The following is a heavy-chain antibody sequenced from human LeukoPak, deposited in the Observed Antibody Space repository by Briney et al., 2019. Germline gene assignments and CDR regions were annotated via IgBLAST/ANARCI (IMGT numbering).Heavy chain of an antibody. V-gene: IGHV3-11*06. CDR3: ARSPPRQRNYNSPNDY. D-gene: IGHD1-1*01. Sequence: PGGSLRLSCAASGFTFSDYYMSWIRQAPGKGLEWVSYISSSSSYIYYADSVKGRFTISRDNAKNSLYLQMNSLRAEDTAVYYCARSPPRQRNYNSPNDYWGQGTLVTVSS. CDR2: ISSSSSYI. J-gene: IGHJ4*02. CDR1: GFTFSDYY.